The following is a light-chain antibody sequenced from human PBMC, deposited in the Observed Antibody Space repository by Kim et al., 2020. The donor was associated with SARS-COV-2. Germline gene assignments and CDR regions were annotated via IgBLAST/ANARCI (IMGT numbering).Light chain of an antibody. V-gene: IGKV1-27*01. J-gene: IGKJ4*01. CDR3: QRRDGVPLT. CDR2: GAS. CDR1: QDIKHY. Sequence: DIQMTQSPSSLSASVGDRVTLTCRASQDIKHYLVWYQQKPGKVPKRLIYGASTLQSGVPSRFSGSGYGTHFTLTISSLQPEDVATYYCQRRDGVPLTFGGGTKVDIK.